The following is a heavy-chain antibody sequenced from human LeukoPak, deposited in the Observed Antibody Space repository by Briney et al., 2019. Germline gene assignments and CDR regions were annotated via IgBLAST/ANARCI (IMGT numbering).Heavy chain of an antibody. Sequence: GGSLRLSCAASGFSFSRHWMHWVRQVPGKGLVWVSRINGDGTSTSYADSVKGRFTISRDNAKNTLYLQMLSLRAEDTAVYYCAREGSLGRNLPYDSWGQGSLVTVSS. J-gene: IGHJ4*02. V-gene: IGHV3-74*01. D-gene: IGHD3-10*01. CDR1: GFSFSRHW. CDR2: INGDGTST. CDR3: AREGSLGRNLPYDS.